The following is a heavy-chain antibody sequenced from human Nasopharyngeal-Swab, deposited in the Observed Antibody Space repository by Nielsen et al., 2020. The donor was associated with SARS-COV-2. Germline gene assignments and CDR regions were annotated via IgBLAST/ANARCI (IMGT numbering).Heavy chain of an antibody. CDR1: GFTFSGYW. Sequence: GESLKISCAASGFTFSGYWMSWVRQAPGKGLEWVSVIYSGGSTYYADSVKGRFTISRDNSKNTLYLQMNSLRAEDTAVYYCARGLWFDRIDYWGQGTLVTVSS. D-gene: IGHD3-10*01. CDR3: ARGLWFDRIDY. CDR2: IYSGGST. J-gene: IGHJ4*02. V-gene: IGHV3-53*01.